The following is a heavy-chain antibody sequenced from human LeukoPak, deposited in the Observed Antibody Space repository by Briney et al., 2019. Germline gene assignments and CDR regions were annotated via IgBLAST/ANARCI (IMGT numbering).Heavy chain of an antibody. V-gene: IGHV3-30*18. Sequence: GGSLRLSCAASGFTFSSYGMHWVRQAPGKRLEWVAVISYDGSNKYYADSVKGRFTISRDNSKNTLYLQMNSLRAEDTAVYYCAEEAPYSYGYGPTDYWGQGTLVTVSS. CDR2: ISYDGSNK. D-gene: IGHD5-18*01. J-gene: IGHJ4*02. CDR1: GFTFSSYG. CDR3: AEEAPYSYGYGPTDY.